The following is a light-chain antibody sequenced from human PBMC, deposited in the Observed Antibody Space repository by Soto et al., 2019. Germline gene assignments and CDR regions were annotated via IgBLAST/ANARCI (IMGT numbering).Light chain of an antibody. J-gene: IGKJ1*01. CDR3: QPYNNWTWT. V-gene: IGKV3-15*01. CDR2: GAS. CDR1: QSVSSN. Sequence: EIVMTQSPATLSVSPGERATLSCRASQSVSSNLAWYQQKPGQAPRLLIYGASTRATGIPARFSGSGSGTEFNLTISSLQSEDFAVYYCQPYNNWTWTLGQGTKVEIK.